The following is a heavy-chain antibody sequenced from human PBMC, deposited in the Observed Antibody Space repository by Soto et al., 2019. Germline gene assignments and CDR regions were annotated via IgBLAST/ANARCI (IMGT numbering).Heavy chain of an antibody. V-gene: IGHV4-39*01. J-gene: IGHJ4*02. CDR2: IYYSGST. CDR3: ARHFMTTVTEYYFDY. Sequence: PSETLSLTCTVSGGSIRSTSYYWGWIRQPPGKGLEWIGSIYYSGSTFYNPSLKSRVTMSVDTFKNQFSLKLSSVTAADSVVYFCARHFMTTVTEYYFDYWGQGALVTVSS. CDR1: GGSIRSTSYY. D-gene: IGHD4-17*01.